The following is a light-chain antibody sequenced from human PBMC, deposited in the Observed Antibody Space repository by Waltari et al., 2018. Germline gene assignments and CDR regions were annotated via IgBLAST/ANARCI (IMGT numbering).Light chain of an antibody. V-gene: IGLV2-11*01. CDR2: YVT. CDR1: TNDLGSYNY. CDR3: CSYAGSYTWV. J-gene: IGLJ3*02. Sequence: SALTQPRSVSGSPGQSVTISCTGTTNDLGSYNYVSWYQQHPGKAPKLIILYVTKRPSGVPDRLSGSKSGNTASLTISGLRAEDEAEYYCCSYAGSYTWVFGGGTKLTVV.